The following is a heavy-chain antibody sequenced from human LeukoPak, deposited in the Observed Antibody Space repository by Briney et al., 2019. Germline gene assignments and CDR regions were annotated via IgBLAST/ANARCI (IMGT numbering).Heavy chain of an antibody. D-gene: IGHD2-2*01. CDR2: MNPNSGNT. V-gene: IGHV1-8*03. CDR1: GYTFTSYD. CDR3: ARGRGSSTTSSHYMDV. J-gene: IGHJ6*03. Sequence: ASVKVSCKASGYTFTSYDSNWVRQATGQGLEWMGWMNPNSGNTGYAQKFQGRVTITRNTSISTAYMELSSLRSEDTAVYYCARGRGSSTTSSHYMDVWGKGTTVTVSS.